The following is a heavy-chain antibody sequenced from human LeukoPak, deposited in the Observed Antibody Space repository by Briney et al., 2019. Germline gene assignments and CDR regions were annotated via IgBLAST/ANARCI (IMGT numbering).Heavy chain of an antibody. Sequence: SETLSLTCTVSGGSISSYYWSWIRQPPGKGLEWIGNIYDSGSTNYNASLKSRVTISVDTSKYQFSLKLSSVTAADTAVYYCARGRRSSGWPDGFDIWGQGTMVTVSS. D-gene: IGHD6-19*01. CDR2: IYDSGST. J-gene: IGHJ3*02. V-gene: IGHV4-59*08. CDR1: GGSISSYY. CDR3: ARGRRSSGWPDGFDI.